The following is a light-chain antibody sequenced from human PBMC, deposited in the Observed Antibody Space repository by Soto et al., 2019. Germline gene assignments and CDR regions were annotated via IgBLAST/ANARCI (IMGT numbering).Light chain of an antibody. J-gene: IGLJ1*01. CDR1: SSDVGVYDS. CDR2: DVG. CDR3: SSYAGTHIV. Sequence: QSALTQPPSASGSPRQSVTISCTGTSSDVGVYDSVSWYQQHPAQAPKLMIYDVGKRPSGVPDRFSGSKSGNTASLTVSGLQAEDEADYYCSSYAGTHIVFGTGTKVTVL. V-gene: IGLV2-8*01.